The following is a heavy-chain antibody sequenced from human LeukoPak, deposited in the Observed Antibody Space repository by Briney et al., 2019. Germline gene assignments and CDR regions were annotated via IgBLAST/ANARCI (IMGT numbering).Heavy chain of an antibody. V-gene: IGHV3-30*03. CDR1: GFTFSSYG. CDR2: ISYDGSNK. J-gene: IGHJ5*02. Sequence: QSGGSLRLSCAASGFTFSSYGMHWVRQAPGKGPEWVAVISYDGSNKYYADSVKGRFTISRDNSKNTLYLQMDSLRAEDTAVYYCARDGPYSSSATHPPWGQGTLVTVSS. D-gene: IGHD6-6*01. CDR3: ARDGPYSSSATHPP.